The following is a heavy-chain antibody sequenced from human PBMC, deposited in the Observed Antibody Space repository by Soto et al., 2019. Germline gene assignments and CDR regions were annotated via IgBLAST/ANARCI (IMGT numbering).Heavy chain of an antibody. CDR2: IYYSGST. CDR1: GGSISSGDYY. J-gene: IGHJ6*02. CDR3: AREVGGSSHYYYGMDV. D-gene: IGHD6-6*01. V-gene: IGHV4-31*03. Sequence: QVQLQESGPGLVKPSQTLSLTCTVSGGSISSGDYYWSWIRQHPGRGLEWIGYIYYSGSTYYNPSLKSRVAISVDTSKNQFSLKLSSVTAADTAVYYCAREVGGSSHYYYGMDVWGLGTTVTVSS.